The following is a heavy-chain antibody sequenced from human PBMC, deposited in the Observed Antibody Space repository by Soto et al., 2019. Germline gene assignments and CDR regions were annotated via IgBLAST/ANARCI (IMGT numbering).Heavy chain of an antibody. Sequence: ASVKVSCKASGYTFTSYYMHWVRQAPGQGLEWMGIINPSGGSTSYAQKFQGRVTMTRDTSTSTAYMELSSLRSEDTAVYYCAREPLRYFDWPDAFDIWGQGTMVTVSS. CDR3: AREPLRYFDWPDAFDI. J-gene: IGHJ3*02. V-gene: IGHV1-46*01. CDR2: INPSGGST. CDR1: GYTFTSYY. D-gene: IGHD3-9*01.